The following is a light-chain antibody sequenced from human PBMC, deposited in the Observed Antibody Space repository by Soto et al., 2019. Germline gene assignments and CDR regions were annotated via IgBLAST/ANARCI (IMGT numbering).Light chain of an antibody. J-gene: IGLJ1*01. CDR1: SSDVGGYNY. V-gene: IGLV2-14*01. CDR2: EVS. Sequence: QSRLTQPGSVSVSPGLAINISCTGTSSDVGGYNYVSWYQQHPGKAPKLMIYEVSYRPSGVSDRFSGSKSGNTASLTITGLQAEDEADYYCSSYTSSSTLDYVFGTGAKVTAL. CDR3: SSYTSSSTLDYV.